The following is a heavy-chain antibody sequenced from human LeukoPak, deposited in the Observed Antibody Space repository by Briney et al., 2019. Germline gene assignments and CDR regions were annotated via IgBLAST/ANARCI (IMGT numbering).Heavy chain of an antibody. CDR1: GFTFSSYW. J-gene: IGHJ3*02. D-gene: IGHD1-26*01. CDR2: IKNDGRSP. CDR3: ARDPHGGIGSDPHDAFDI. V-gene: IGHV3-74*01. Sequence: GGSLRLSCAASGFTFSSYWTHWVRQAPGKGLVWVSRIKNDGRSPSYADSVKGRFTISSDNAKNTVYLQIDSLGAEDTAVYYCARDPHGGIGSDPHDAFDIWGQGTMVIVSS.